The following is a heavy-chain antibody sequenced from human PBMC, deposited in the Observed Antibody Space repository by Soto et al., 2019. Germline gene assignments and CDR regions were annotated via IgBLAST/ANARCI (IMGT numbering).Heavy chain of an antibody. CDR2: IIPILGIA. D-gene: IGHD2-2*01. V-gene: IGHV1-69*02. J-gene: IGHJ3*02. CDR3: ARVRIPAAPMDAFDI. CDR1: GGTFSSYT. Sequence: SVKVSCKASGGTFSSYTISWVRQAPGQGLEWMGRIIPILGIANYAQKFQGRVTITADKSTSTAYMELSSLRSEDTAVYYCARVRIPAAPMDAFDIWGQGTMVTVSS.